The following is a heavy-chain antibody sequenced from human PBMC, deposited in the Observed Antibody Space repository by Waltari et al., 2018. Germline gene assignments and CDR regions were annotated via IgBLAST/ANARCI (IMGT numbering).Heavy chain of an antibody. D-gene: IGHD3-10*01. CDR3: ACLKVRGVYYYGMDV. J-gene: IGHJ6*02. CDR2: INHSGST. V-gene: IGHV4-34*01. Sequence: QVQLQQWGAGLLKPSETLSLTCAVYGGSFSGYYWSWIRQPPGKGLGWIGEINHSGSTNYNPSLKSRVTISVDTSKNQFSLKLSSVTAADTAVYYCACLKVRGVYYYGMDVWGQGTTVTVSS. CDR1: GGSFSGYY.